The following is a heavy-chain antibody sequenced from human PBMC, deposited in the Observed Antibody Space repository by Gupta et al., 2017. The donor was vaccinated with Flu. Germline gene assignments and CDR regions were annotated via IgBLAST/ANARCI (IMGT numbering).Heavy chain of an antibody. V-gene: IGHV3-48*03. CDR3: ARGHWDS. J-gene: IGHJ4*02. Sequence: EVQLVESGGGVVQPGGSLRLSCAASGSTFSSYEMNWVRLAPGKGLEWVAFISSSGVTYYTDSVKDRFTISRDNAKNSVHLQMHSLRAEDTAFYYCARGHWDSWGQGTLVTVSS. CDR2: ISSSGVT. CDR1: GSTFSSYE.